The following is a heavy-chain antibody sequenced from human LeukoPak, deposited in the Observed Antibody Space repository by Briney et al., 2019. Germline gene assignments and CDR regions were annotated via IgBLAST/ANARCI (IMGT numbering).Heavy chain of an antibody. CDR3: ASKRGYSYGLDY. CDR2: IIPIFGTA. V-gene: IGHV1-69*01. J-gene: IGHJ4*02. D-gene: IGHD5-18*01. Sequence: ASVKVSCKASGGTFSSYAISWVRQAPGQGPEWMGGIIPIFGTANYAQKFQGRVTITADGSTSTAYMELSSLRSEDTAVYYCASKRGYSYGLDYWGQGTLVTVSS. CDR1: GGTFSSYA.